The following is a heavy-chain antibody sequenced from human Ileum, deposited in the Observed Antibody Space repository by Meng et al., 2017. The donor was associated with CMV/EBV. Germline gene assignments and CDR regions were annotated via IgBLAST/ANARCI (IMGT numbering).Heavy chain of an antibody. CDR2: INYAGNT. J-gene: IGHJ4*02. CDR1: GSISSGNYY. V-gene: IGHV4-39*07. Sequence: GSISSGNYYWGWIRQTPGKGLEWIGNINYAGNTYYNPSLKSRVTISVDLSKNRLSLKLNSVTAADTALYYCARGGYYDGSSYTAFDYWGQGTLVTVSS. CDR3: ARGGYYDGSSYTAFDY. D-gene: IGHD3-22*01.